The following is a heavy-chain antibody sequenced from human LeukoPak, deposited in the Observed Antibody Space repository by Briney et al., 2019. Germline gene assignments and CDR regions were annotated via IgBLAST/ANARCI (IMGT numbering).Heavy chain of an antibody. CDR2: IYWNDDK. Sequence: GSGPTLVKPTQTLTLTCTFSGFSLSTSGVGVGWIRQPPGKALEWLALIYWNDDKRYSPSLKSRLTITKDTSKNQVVLTMTNMDPVDTATYYCAHRRWSYSSSSDWYFDLWGRGTLVTVSS. J-gene: IGHJ2*01. V-gene: IGHV2-5*01. CDR3: AHRRWSYSSSSDWYFDL. D-gene: IGHD6-6*01. CDR1: GFSLSTSGVG.